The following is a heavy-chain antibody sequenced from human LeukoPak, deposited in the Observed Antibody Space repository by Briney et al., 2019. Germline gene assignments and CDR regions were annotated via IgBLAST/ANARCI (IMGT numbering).Heavy chain of an antibody. CDR2: IYYSVST. D-gene: IGHD4-17*01. Sequence: SETLSLTCTVSGGSISSDYWSWIRQPPGKGRGWIGYIYYSVSTNYNPSLKSRVTLSVDTYKNQFSLKLSSVTAADTAVYYCARDRDCDYLPNWYFDLWGRGTLVTVSS. CDR3: ARDRDCDYLPNWYFDL. V-gene: IGHV4-59*01. J-gene: IGHJ2*01. CDR1: GGSISSDY.